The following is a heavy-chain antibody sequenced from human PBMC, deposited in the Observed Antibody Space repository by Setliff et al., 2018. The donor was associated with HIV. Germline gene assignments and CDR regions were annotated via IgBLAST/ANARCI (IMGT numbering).Heavy chain of an antibody. J-gene: IGHJ3*02. V-gene: IGHV4-4*07. D-gene: IGHD3-22*01. CDR1: GGSIGTYY. CDR2: IYYTGNT. CDR3: ARRSSGYSFNI. Sequence: PSETLSLTCTLSGGSIGTYYWNWIRQPAGKGPEWIGRIYYTGNTEYNPSLKSRVIMSVDTSKNQFYLNLTSVTAADTAVYYCARRSSGYSFNIWGLGTMVT.